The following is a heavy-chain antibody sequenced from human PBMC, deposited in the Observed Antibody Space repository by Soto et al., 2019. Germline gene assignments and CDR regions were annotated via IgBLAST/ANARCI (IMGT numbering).Heavy chain of an antibody. CDR3: ARVGRRYCSRGSRYWLDP. CDR1: GYTFTGYY. Sequence: ASVKVSCKASGYTFTGYYMHWVRQAPGQGLEWMGWINPNSGGTNYAQKFQGRVTMTRDTSISTAYMELSRLRSDDTAVYYCARVGRRYCSRGSRYWLDPWGQGTLVTVYS. J-gene: IGHJ5*02. CDR2: INPNSGGT. D-gene: IGHD2-15*01. V-gene: IGHV1-2*02.